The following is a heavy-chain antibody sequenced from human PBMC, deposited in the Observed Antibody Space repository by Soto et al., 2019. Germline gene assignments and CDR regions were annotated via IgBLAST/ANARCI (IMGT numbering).Heavy chain of an antibody. Sequence: GESLKISCKGSGYSFTSYWIGWVRQMPGKGLEWMGIIYPGDSDTRYSPSFQGQVTISADKSISTAYLQWSSLKASDPAMYYCARRGIVGATDYYYYYGMDVWGQGTTVTVSS. J-gene: IGHJ6*02. CDR1: GYSFTSYW. V-gene: IGHV5-51*01. CDR2: IYPGDSDT. CDR3: ARRGIVGATDYYYYYGMDV. D-gene: IGHD1-26*01.